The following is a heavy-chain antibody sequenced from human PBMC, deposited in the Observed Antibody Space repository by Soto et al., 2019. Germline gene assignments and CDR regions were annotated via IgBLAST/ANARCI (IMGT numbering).Heavy chain of an antibody. CDR2: IWYDGSNK. Sequence: QVQLVESGGGVVQPGRSLRLSCAASGFTFSSHGMHWVRQAPGKGLEWVAVIWYDGSNKYYADSVKGRFTISRDNSKNALYLKRNSLRAEDTALYRCARWSNEKILDNWGKGTLVTVSS. D-gene: IGHD3-16*01. CDR3: ARWSNEKILDN. V-gene: IGHV3-33*01. CDR1: GFTFSSHG. J-gene: IGHJ4*02.